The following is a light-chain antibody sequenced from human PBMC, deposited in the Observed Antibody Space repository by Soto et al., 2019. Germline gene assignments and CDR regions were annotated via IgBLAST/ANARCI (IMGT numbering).Light chain of an antibody. V-gene: IGKV1-27*01. CDR1: QDIRNF. CDR2: AAS. Sequence: DIQLTQSPTSLSASVGDRVTITCRASQDIRNFVAWYPQKPVKAPKLLLYAASTLQSGVPSRFSGSGSGTDFTLTINRLQPEDVATYSCEKYSSVPVFGPGTKVDIK. J-gene: IGKJ3*01. CDR3: EKYSSVPV.